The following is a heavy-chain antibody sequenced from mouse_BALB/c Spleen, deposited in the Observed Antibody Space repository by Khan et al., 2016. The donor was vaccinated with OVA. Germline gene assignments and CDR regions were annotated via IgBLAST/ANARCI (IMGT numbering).Heavy chain of an antibody. V-gene: IGHV3-8*02. J-gene: IGHJ2*01. D-gene: IGHD2-10*01. Sequence: EVKLEESGPSLVKPSQTLSLTCSVTGDSITSGYWNWIRKFPGNKLEYMGYISYSGSTYYNPSLKSRISITRDTSKNQHYLKLNSMTTEDSATYYCAGTSYYGNYYFDYWGQGTTLTVSS. CDR3: AGTSYYGNYYFDY. CDR1: GDSITSGY. CDR2: ISYSGST.